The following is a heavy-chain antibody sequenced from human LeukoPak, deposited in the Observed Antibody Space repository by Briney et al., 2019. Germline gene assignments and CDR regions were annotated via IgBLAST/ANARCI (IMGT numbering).Heavy chain of an antibody. CDR2: TSYSGGT. CDR1: GGSINTSF. CDR3: ARGVDFADV. D-gene: IGHD3-3*01. J-gene: IGHJ4*02. Sequence: SETLSLTCTVSGGSINTSFWSWIRQSPGKGLEWIAYTSYSGGTNYNPSLKGRFTISLDPSKNRFSLRLDAVTAADTAVYYCARGVDFADVWGQGVLVTVSS. V-gene: IGHV4-59*01.